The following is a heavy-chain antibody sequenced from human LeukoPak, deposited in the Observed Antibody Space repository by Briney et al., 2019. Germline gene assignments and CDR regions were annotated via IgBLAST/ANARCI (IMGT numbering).Heavy chain of an antibody. CDR1: GFTFSSYA. Sequence: PGGSLRLSCAASGFTFSSYAMHWVRQAPGKGLEWVAVISYDGSNKYYADSVKGRFTISRDNSKNTLYLQMNSLRAEDTAVYYCASGGWLQFWPFDYWGQGTLVTVSS. V-gene: IGHV3-30-3*01. D-gene: IGHD5-24*01. J-gene: IGHJ4*02. CDR3: ASGGWLQFWPFDY. CDR2: ISYDGSNK.